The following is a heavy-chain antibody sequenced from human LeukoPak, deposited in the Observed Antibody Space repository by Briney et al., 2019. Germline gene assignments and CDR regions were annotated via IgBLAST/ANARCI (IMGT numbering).Heavy chain of an antibody. J-gene: IGHJ4*02. CDR3: ARDSDYYDSSGYYSFDY. CDR2: MNPNSGNT. CDR1: GYTFTSYD. D-gene: IGHD3-22*01. Sequence: ASVKVSCKASGYTFTSYDINWVRQATGQGLEWMGWMNPNSGNTGYAQKFQGRVTMTRDTSTSTVYMELSSLRSEDTAVYYCARDSDYYDSSGYYSFDYWGQGTLVTVSS. V-gene: IGHV1-8*02.